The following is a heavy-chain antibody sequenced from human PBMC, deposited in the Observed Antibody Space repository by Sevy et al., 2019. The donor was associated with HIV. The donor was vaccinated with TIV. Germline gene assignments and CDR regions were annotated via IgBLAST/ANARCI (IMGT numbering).Heavy chain of an antibody. CDR2: IYTSGST. Sequence: SETLSLTCTVSGGSISSYYWSWIRQPAGKGLEWIGRIYTSGSTNYNPSLKSRVTMSVDTSKNQFSLKLSSVTAADTAVYYCARVSTPPPLIGAWYYFDYWGQGTLVTVSS. CDR1: GGSISSYY. D-gene: IGHD2-15*01. V-gene: IGHV4-4*07. J-gene: IGHJ4*02. CDR3: ARVSTPPPLIGAWYYFDY.